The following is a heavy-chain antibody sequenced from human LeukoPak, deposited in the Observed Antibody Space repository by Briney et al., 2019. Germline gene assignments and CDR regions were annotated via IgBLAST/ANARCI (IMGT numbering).Heavy chain of an antibody. CDR3: ARAEGQWELPDY. J-gene: IGHJ4*02. V-gene: IGHV3-21*01. CDR1: GFTFSSYS. D-gene: IGHD1-26*01. Sequence: GGSLRLSCAASGFTFSSYSMNWVRQALGKGLEWVSCTSSSSSYIYYADSVKGRFTISRDNAKNSLYLQMNSLRAEDTAVYYCARAEGQWELPDYWGQGTLVTVSS. CDR2: TSSSSSYI.